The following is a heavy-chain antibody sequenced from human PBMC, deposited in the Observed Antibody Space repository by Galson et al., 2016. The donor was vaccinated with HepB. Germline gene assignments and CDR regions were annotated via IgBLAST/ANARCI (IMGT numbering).Heavy chain of an antibody. V-gene: IGHV3-23*01. CDR1: GFTFATYG. D-gene: IGHD5-12*01. J-gene: IGHJ4*02. CDR3: AKDPEYSAPPNC. CDR2: ICGRCPDI. Sequence: SLRLSCAASGFTFATYGMSWFRQAPGKGLEWVSTICGRCPDIDYADSVKGRFTISRDNSKNTLYLQMNSLRAADTAVFYCAKDPEYSAPPNCWGQGTLVFVSS.